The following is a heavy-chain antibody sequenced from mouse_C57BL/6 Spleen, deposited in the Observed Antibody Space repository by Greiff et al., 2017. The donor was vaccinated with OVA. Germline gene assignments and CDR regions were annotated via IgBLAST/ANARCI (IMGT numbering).Heavy chain of an antibody. J-gene: IGHJ3*01. CDR2: IHPSDSDT. CDR3: AIEGLVYDGYYAWFAY. D-gene: IGHD2-3*01. Sequence: QVQLQQPGAELVKPGASVKVSCKASGYTFTSYWMHWVKQRPGQGLEWIGRIHPSDSDTNYNQKFKGKATLTVDKSSSTAYMQLSSLTSEDSAVYYGAIEGLVYDGYYAWFAYWGQGTLVTVSA. CDR1: GYTFTSYW. V-gene: IGHV1-74*01.